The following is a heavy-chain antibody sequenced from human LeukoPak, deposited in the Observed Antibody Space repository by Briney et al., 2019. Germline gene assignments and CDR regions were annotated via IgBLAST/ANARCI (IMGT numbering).Heavy chain of an antibody. V-gene: IGHV3-7*03. Sequence: PGGSLRLSCASSGFTFSTYWMTWVRQAPGKGLKWVANISPDGSEKSHVDSVKGRFTVSRDNAGNSLYLQMNSLTAEDTAVYYCARTILTGYNFWGQGTLVTVSS. CDR2: ISPDGSEK. J-gene: IGHJ4*02. CDR1: GFTFSTYW. CDR3: ARTILTGYNF. D-gene: IGHD3-9*01.